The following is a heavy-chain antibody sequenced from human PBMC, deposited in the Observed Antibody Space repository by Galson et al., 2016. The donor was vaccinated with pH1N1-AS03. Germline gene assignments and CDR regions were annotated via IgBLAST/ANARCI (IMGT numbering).Heavy chain of an antibody. Sequence: TLSLTCAVSGYSISSGYYWGWIRQPPGKGLEWIGSIYHSGSTYYNPSLMSRVTISVDTSKNRFSLKVTSVTAADTAVYYCARVGEYFDFWSGYSDFDYWGQGTLVTVSS. J-gene: IGHJ4*02. CDR3: ARVGEYFDFWSGYSDFDY. CDR2: IYHSGST. D-gene: IGHD3-3*01. CDR1: GYSISSGYY. V-gene: IGHV4-38-2*01.